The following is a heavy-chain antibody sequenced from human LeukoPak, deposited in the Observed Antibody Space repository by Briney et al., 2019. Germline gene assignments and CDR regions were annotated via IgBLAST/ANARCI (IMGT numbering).Heavy chain of an antibody. CDR1: EFTVSNTY. Sequence: GGSLRLSCAASEFTVSNTYMSWVRQAPGKGLEWVSVMYTGGKTYYADSVKGRFTISRDNSKNTLSLQMNRLRAEDTAVYYCARASNQAFDYWGQGTLVTVSS. V-gene: IGHV3-53*01. CDR2: MYTGGKT. J-gene: IGHJ4*02. CDR3: ARASNQAFDY.